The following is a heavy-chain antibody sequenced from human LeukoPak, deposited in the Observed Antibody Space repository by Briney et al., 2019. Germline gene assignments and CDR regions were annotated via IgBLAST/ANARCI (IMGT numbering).Heavy chain of an antibody. CDR3: ASIVGATKSVFDY. D-gene: IGHD1-26*01. CDR2: ISSSSSYI. Sequence: SGGSLRLSCAPSGFTFSSYSMNWVRQAPGKGLEWVSSISSSSSYIYYADSVKGRFTISRDNSKNTLYLQMNSLRAEDTAVYYCASIVGATKSVFDYWAREPWSPSPQ. CDR1: GFTFSSYS. V-gene: IGHV3-21*01. J-gene: IGHJ4*02.